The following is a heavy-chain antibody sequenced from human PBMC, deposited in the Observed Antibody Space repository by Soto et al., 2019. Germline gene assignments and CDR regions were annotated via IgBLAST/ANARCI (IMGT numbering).Heavy chain of an antibody. Sequence: TLSLTCTVSGGSISSGDYYWSWIRQPPGKGLEWIGYIYYSGSTYYNPSLKSRVTISVDTSKNQFSLKLSSVTAADTAVYYCARARLTIFGVVINYFDYWGQGTLVTVSS. CDR3: ARARLTIFGVVINYFDY. CDR1: GGSISSGDYY. J-gene: IGHJ4*02. CDR2: IYYSGST. D-gene: IGHD3-3*01. V-gene: IGHV4-30-4*01.